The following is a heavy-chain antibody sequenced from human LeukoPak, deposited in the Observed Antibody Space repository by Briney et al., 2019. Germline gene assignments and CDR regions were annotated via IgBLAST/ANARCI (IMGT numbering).Heavy chain of an antibody. D-gene: IGHD2-8*02. CDR2: IYYSGST. CDR3: AGHHPRNTVDF. V-gene: IGHV4-39*01. Sequence: PSETLSLTCTVSGGSISSSSYYWGWIRQPPGKGLEWIGSIYYSGSTYYNPSLKSRVTISVDTSKNQFSLKLSSVTAADTAVYYCAGHHPRNTVDFWGQGTLVTVFS. CDR1: GGSISSSSYY. J-gene: IGHJ4*02.